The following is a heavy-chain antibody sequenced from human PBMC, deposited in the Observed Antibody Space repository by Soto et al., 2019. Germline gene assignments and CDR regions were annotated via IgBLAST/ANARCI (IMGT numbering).Heavy chain of an antibody. V-gene: IGHV3-30*04. D-gene: IGHD6-13*01. CDR1: GFTFSSYA. J-gene: IGHJ4*02. CDR3: EKEVPVYSISWYDY. CDR2: ISYDGSNK. Sequence: GGSLRLSCAAYGFTFSSYAMHCVRQAQGKGLEWEAVISYDGSNKYYTDSEKGRFTIARDNSKKTLYLQMNSLRAEDTAVSYGEKEVPVYSISWYDYWGQGTLVTVSS.